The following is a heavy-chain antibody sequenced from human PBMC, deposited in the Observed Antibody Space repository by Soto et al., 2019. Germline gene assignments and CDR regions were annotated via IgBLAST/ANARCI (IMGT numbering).Heavy chain of an antibody. V-gene: IGHV4-38-2*02. J-gene: IGHJ5*02. CDR3: ARDSSGYYWFDP. Sequence: SETLSLTCAVSGFSISSGYFWGWIRQPPGKGLEWLGSIYHSGTTYYNPSVKGRVTISVDTSKNQFSLKMSSVTAADTAVYYCARDSSGYYWFDPWGQGTLVTVSS. CDR2: IYHSGTT. CDR1: GFSISSGYF. D-gene: IGHD3-22*01.